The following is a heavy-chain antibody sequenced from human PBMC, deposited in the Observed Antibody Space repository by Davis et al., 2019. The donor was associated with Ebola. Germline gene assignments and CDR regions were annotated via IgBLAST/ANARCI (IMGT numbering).Heavy chain of an antibody. CDR1: GYSFTSYW. CDR2: IYPGDSDT. Sequence: GESLKISCKGSGYSFTSYWIGWVRQMPGKGLEWMGIIYPGDSDTRYSPSFQGQVTISADKSISTAYLQWSSLKASDTAMYYCARGKGYGSGSYSFYGMDVWGQGTLVTVSS. J-gene: IGHJ6*02. V-gene: IGHV5-51*01. D-gene: IGHD3-10*01. CDR3: ARGKGYGSGSYSFYGMDV.